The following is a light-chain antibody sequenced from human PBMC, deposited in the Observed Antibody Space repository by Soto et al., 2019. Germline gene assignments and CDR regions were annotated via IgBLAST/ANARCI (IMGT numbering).Light chain of an antibody. CDR2: EVN. Sequence: QSAMTQPASLSGSPGQSITISCTGTSSDIGAYDYVSWFQQHPGKAPKLMISEVNNRPSGVSNRFSGSKSGNTAYLTISGLPVEDEAEYCCFSFTTTSYHVFGSGKKLTVL. J-gene: IGLJ6*01. CDR3: FSFTTTSYHV. V-gene: IGLV2-14*01. CDR1: SSDIGAYDY.